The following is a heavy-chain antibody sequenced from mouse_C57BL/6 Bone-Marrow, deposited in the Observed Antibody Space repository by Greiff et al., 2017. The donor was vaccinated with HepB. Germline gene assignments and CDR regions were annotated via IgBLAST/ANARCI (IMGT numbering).Heavy chain of an antibody. CDR2: ISGGGGNT. J-gene: IGHJ2*01. V-gene: IGHV5-9*01. Sequence: DVKLVESGGGLVKPGGSLKLSCAASGFTFSSYTMSWVRQTPEKRLEWVATISGGGGNTYYPDSVKGRFTISRDNAKNTLYLQMSSLRSEDTALYYCARQIWVDYWGQGTTLTVSS. CDR3: ARQIWVDY. CDR1: GFTFSSYT. D-gene: IGHD4-1*01.